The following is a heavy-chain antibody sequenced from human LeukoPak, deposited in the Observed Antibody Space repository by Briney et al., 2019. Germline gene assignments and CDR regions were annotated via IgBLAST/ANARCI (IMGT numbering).Heavy chain of an antibody. CDR3: ARSAYTGGVFEN. CDR1: GYTFRAFP. J-gene: IGHJ4*02. Sequence: ASVKVSCKASGYTFRAFPLHWVRQAPGVGLEWLGWINPNTGVTNYAQKFQGRVTMSGDTSISTAYLELSRLTSDDTAVYYCARSAYTGGVFENWGQGTLVTVSS. V-gene: IGHV1-2*02. D-gene: IGHD2-8*02. CDR2: INPNTGVT.